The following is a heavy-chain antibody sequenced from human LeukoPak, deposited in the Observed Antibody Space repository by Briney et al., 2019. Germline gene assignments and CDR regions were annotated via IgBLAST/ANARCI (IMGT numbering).Heavy chain of an antibody. J-gene: IGHJ4*02. CDR3: VRSSIAAADN. Sequence: PSQTLSLTCTVSGGSISSGSYYWSWIRQPAGKGLEWIGRIYTSGSTNYNPSLKSRVTISVDTSKNQFSLKLSSVTAADTAVYYCVRSSIAAADNWGQGTLVTVSS. CDR2: IYTSGST. D-gene: IGHD6-13*01. CDR1: GGSISSGSYY. V-gene: IGHV4-61*02.